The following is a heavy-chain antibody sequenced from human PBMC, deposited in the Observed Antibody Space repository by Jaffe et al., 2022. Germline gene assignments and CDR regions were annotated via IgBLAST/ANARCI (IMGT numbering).Heavy chain of an antibody. J-gene: IGHJ2*01. Sequence: DVQLLESGGDLVQPGGSLRLSCAASGFTFSNSAMTWVRLAPGKGLEWVSTISGSGGSTYYADSVKGRFTISRDNSKNTLYLQMNSLRAEDTAGYYCAKQYSTAVSDNRGYFDLWGRGTLVIVSS. V-gene: IGHV3-23*01. CDR1: GFTFSNSA. CDR3: AKQYSTAVSDNRGYFDL. D-gene: IGHD5-18*01. CDR2: ISGSGGST.